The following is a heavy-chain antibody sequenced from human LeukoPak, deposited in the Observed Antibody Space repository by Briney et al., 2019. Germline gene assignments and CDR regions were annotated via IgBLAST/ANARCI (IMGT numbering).Heavy chain of an antibody. Sequence: GGSLRLSCAASGFTFSSYNMNWVRQAPGKGLEWVSYIRSSGNTIYYADSVKGRFTISRDNAKNSVYLQMNSLRDEDTAVYYCARYGSYPEAFDYWGEGTLVTGSS. D-gene: IGHD1-26*01. CDR1: GFTFSSYN. V-gene: IGHV3-48*02. J-gene: IGHJ4*02. CDR2: IRSSGNTI. CDR3: ARYGSYPEAFDY.